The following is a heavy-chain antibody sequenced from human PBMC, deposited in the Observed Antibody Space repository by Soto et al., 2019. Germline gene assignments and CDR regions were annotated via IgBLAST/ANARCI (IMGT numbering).Heavy chain of an antibody. CDR2: IRYDAIST. D-gene: IGHD2-21*01. Sequence: EVLLVESGGGLVQPGGSLRLSYEASGFTFTNYWIHWVRQAPGKGLVWVSRIRYDAISTDYADSVRGRFTISRDNAKNTVYLQMNSLRVEDTAVYYCGRGIPNYYGMDVWGRGTTVTVSS. J-gene: IGHJ6*02. CDR1: GFTFTNYW. V-gene: IGHV3-74*01. CDR3: GRGIPNYYGMDV.